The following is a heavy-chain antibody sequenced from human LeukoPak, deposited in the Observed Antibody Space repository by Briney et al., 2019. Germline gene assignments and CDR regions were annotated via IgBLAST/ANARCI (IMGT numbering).Heavy chain of an antibody. D-gene: IGHD1-26*01. CDR3: AREVVGATGEY. V-gene: IGHV3-30-3*01. J-gene: IGHJ4*02. CDR2: ISYDGGSNK. CDR1: GFTFSGYA. Sequence: PGRSLRLSCAASGFTFSGYAMHWVRQAPGKGLEWVALISYDGGSNKYYADSVKGRFTISRDNSKNTLCLQMNSLRAEDTAVYYCAREVVGATGEYWGQGTLVTVSS.